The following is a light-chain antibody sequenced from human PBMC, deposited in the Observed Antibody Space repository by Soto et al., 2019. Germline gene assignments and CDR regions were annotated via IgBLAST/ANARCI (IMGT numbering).Light chain of an antibody. CDR3: TSYTRSSSWV. Sequence: QSVLTQPASVSGAPGQSITISCTGTSSDVGSYNYVSWYQQHPDKAPKLMIYEVSNRPSGLSNRFSGSKSVNTASLTISGLQAEDEADYYCTSYTRSSSWVFGGGTKLTVL. CDR1: SSDVGSYNY. V-gene: IGLV2-14*01. J-gene: IGLJ3*02. CDR2: EVS.